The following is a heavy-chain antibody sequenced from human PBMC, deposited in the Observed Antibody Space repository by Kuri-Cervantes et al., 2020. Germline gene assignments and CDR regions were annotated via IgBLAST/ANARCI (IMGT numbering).Heavy chain of an antibody. Sequence: GESLKISCAASGFTFSSYGMHWVRQAPGKGLEWVAVISYDGSNKYYADSVEGRFTISRDNSKNTLYLQMNSLRAEDTAVYYCARDESNYYDSSGYYGYWGQGTLVTVSS. CDR3: ARDESNYYDSSGYYGY. CDR2: ISYDGSNK. D-gene: IGHD3-22*01. CDR1: GFTFSSYG. J-gene: IGHJ4*02. V-gene: IGHV3-33*05.